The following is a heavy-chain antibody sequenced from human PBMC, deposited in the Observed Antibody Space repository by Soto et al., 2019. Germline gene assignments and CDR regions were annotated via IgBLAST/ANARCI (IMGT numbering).Heavy chain of an antibody. Sequence: PSETLSLTCSVSASSMSRRSYSWSWIRQPPGKGLEWIGSVSSRGTTYFNPSVRSRVTMSVDTSRNQYSMTLTSVTVADKAVYYCARESLDDSPWGPGTLVTVSS. V-gene: IGHV4-39*02. CDR2: VSSRGTT. D-gene: IGHD1-1*01. J-gene: IGHJ4*02. CDR3: ARESLDDSP. CDR1: ASSMSRRSYS.